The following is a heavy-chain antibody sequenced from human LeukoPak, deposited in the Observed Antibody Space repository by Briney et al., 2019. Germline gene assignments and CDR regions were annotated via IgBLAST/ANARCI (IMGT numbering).Heavy chain of an antibody. CDR2: INGYGSST. Sequence: GGSLRLSCAASGFTFSSYGMHWVRQAPGKGLVWVSRINGYGSSTDFADSVKGRFTISRDNAKNTLYLQMNSLRAEDTAVYYCARDAPGNTALDYWGQGTLVTVSS. J-gene: IGHJ4*02. D-gene: IGHD5-18*01. CDR3: ARDAPGNTALDY. V-gene: IGHV3-74*01. CDR1: GFTFSSYG.